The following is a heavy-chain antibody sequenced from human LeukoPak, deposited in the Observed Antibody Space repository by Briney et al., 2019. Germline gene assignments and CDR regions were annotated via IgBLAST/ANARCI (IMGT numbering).Heavy chain of an antibody. Sequence: ASVKVSCKASGGTFSSYAISWVRQAPGQGLEWMGAIIPIFGTANYAQKFQGRVTITADESTSTAYMELSSLRSEDTAVYYCARDGRTYSRLWFDPWGQGTLVTISS. CDR1: GGTFSSYA. CDR3: ARDGRTYSRLWFDP. V-gene: IGHV1-69*13. J-gene: IGHJ5*02. D-gene: IGHD6-13*01. CDR2: IIPIFGTA.